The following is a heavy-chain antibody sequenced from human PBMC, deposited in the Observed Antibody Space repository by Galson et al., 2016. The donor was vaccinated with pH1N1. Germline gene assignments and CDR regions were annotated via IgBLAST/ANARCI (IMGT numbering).Heavy chain of an antibody. Sequence: TLSLTCTVSDDSINTGIYYWTWIRQRPGKGLEWIGYIYYTGSSYYTPSLQRRSRLSIDASKKQFSLELRSVTAADTAIYFCAGGAWRGYGIDSGKYYYDFWGRGTLVTVSS. CDR1: DDSINTGIYY. CDR2: IYYTGSS. D-gene: IGHD2-15*01. V-gene: IGHV4-31*03. CDR3: AGGAWRGYGIDSGKYYYDF. J-gene: IGHJ4*02.